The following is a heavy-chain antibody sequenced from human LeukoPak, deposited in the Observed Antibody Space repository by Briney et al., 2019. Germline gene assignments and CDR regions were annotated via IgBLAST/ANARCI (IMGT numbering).Heavy chain of an antibody. J-gene: IGHJ4*02. CDR3: ARDRWLGY. CDR1: GGSISSYF. V-gene: IGHV4-59*01. D-gene: IGHD5-12*01. CDR2: IYYSGST. Sequence: PSETLSLTGTVSGGSISSYFWSWVRQPPGKGLEWIGYIYYSGSTNYNPSLKSRVTISVDTSKNQLSLKLASVTTADTAVYYCARDRWLGYWGQGTLVTVSS.